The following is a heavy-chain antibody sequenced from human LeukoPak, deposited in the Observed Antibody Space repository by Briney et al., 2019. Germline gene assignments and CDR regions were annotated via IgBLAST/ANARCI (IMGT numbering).Heavy chain of an antibody. CDR3: VRVPRMVAALLTPYGMDV. Sequence: SETLSLTCTVSGGSISSGGYYWSWIRQHPGKGLEWIGYIYYSGSTYYNPSLKSRVTISVDTSKNQFSLKLSSVTAADTAVYYCVRVPRMVAALLTPYGMDVWGQGTTVTVSS. CDR1: GGSISSGGYY. CDR2: IYYSGST. J-gene: IGHJ6*02. V-gene: IGHV4-31*03. D-gene: IGHD2-15*01.